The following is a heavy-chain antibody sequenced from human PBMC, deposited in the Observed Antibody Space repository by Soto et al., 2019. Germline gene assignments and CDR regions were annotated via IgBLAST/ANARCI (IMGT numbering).Heavy chain of an antibody. CDR1: GGTFSSYA. V-gene: IGHV1-69*01. D-gene: IGHD6-13*01. J-gene: IGHJ6*02. Sequence: QVQLVQSGAEVQKPGSSVKVSCKASGGTFSSYAISWVRQAPGQGLEWMGGIIPIFGTANYAQKFQGRVTITADESTSTAYMELSSLRSEDTAVYYCARAYSSRHPYYYYGMDVWGQGTTVTVSS. CDR2: IIPIFGTA. CDR3: ARAYSSRHPYYYYGMDV.